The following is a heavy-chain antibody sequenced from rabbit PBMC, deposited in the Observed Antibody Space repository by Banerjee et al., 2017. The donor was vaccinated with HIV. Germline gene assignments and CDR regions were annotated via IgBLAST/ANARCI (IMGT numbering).Heavy chain of an antibody. CDR1: GFSFSSNYY. V-gene: IGHV1S40*01. J-gene: IGHJ6*01. CDR3: ARGPNSAGAGYDL. CDR2: IYTGSSGIT. D-gene: IGHD7-1*01. Sequence: QSLEESGGDLVKPGASLTLTCTASGFSFSSNYYMCWVRQAPGKGLEWIGCIYTGSSGITYYANWAKGRFTISKTSSTTVTLQMTSLTAADTATYFCARGPNSAGAGYDLWGQGTLVTVS.